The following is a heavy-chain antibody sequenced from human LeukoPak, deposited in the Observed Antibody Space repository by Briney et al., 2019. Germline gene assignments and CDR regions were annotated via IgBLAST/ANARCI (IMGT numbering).Heavy chain of an antibody. J-gene: IGHJ4*02. CDR3: AKEVFWSGYYYPGFDY. Sequence: GRSLRLSCAASGFTFSSYGMHWVRQAPGKGLEWVAVISYDGSNKYYADSVKGRFTISRDNSKNTLYLQMNRLRAEDTAVYYCAKEVFWSGYYYPGFDYWGQGTLVTVSS. D-gene: IGHD3-3*01. CDR1: GFTFSSYG. V-gene: IGHV3-30*18. CDR2: ISYDGSNK.